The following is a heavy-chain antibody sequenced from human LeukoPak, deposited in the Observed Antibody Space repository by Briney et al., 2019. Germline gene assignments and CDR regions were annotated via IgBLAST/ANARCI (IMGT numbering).Heavy chain of an antibody. CDR3: SKGNWGDD. Sequence: GGSLRLSCAASGFTLSSSAMSWVRQAPGKGLEWVSGITGSGDSTSYTDSVKGRFTISRDNSKNTLYLQRNSLRAEDTAVYYCSKGNWGDDWGQGTLVTVSS. J-gene: IGHJ4*02. D-gene: IGHD7-27*01. CDR1: GFTLSSSA. V-gene: IGHV3-23*01. CDR2: ITGSGDST.